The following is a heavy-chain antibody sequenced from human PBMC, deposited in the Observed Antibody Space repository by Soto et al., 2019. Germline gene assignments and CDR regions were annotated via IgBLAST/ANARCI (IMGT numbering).Heavy chain of an antibody. CDR2: IHYGGRT. CDR3: ARVRNGAFQY. D-gene: IGHD3-10*01. CDR1: GGCSSGGGYY. Sequence: SETVSLTCTVSGGCSSGGGYYWSWIRQHPGKGLEWIGNIHYGGRTYYNPSLMSRLAMSMDTAEHQFSLNLTSVTAADTAVYYCARVRNGAFQYWGQGALVTVSS. V-gene: IGHV4-31*03. J-gene: IGHJ1*01.